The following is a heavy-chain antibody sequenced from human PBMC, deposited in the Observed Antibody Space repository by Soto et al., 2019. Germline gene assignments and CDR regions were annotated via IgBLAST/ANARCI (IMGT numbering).Heavy chain of an antibody. D-gene: IGHD6-19*01. J-gene: IGHJ4*02. CDR1: GYTFTSYG. CDR2: ISAYNGNT. V-gene: IGHV1-18*01. CDR3: ARDPIIAVAGFSDY. Sequence: ASVKVSCEASGYTFTSYGISWVRQAPGQGLEWMGWISAYNGNTNYAQKLQGRVTMTTDTPTSTAYMELRSLRSDDTAVYYCARDPIIAVAGFSDYWGQGTLVTVSS.